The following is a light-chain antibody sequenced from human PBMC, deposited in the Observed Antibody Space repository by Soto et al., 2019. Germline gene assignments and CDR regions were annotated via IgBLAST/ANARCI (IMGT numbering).Light chain of an antibody. J-gene: IGKJ1*01. CDR1: QSLGSD. V-gene: IGKV3-15*01. CDR2: GAS. Sequence: EIVITQSPRTLSLSPRDTATLSCRASQSLGSDLAWYQQKPGQAPRLLIYGASTRATGIPARFSGSGSGTEFTLTVSSLQSVDFAVYFCQQYNNWPQTFGQGTKVDI. CDR3: QQYNNWPQT.